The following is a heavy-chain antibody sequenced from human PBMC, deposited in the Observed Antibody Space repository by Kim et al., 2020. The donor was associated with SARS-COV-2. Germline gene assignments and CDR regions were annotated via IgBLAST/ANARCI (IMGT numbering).Heavy chain of an antibody. Sequence: SETLSLTCSVSGGSISSGGYYWSWIRQHPGKGLEWIGYIFPSGSAYYKPSLKSRVSISVDTSKNQFSLNLSSVTAADTAVYYCARDSAAGSGSDYWGQGTLVTVSS. CDR2: IFPSGSA. CDR3: ARDSAAGSGSDY. V-gene: IGHV4-31*03. CDR1: GGSISSGGYY. J-gene: IGHJ4*02. D-gene: IGHD3-10*01.